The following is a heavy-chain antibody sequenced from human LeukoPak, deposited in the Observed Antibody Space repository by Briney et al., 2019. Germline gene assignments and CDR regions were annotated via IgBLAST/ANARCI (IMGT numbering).Heavy chain of an antibody. CDR3: ARDYGGSLDY. D-gene: IGHD4-23*01. J-gene: IGHJ4*02. CDR1: GGSISSNY. V-gene: IGHV4-4*07. CDR2: IYTSGTT. Sequence: SETLSLTCTVSGGSISSNYWSWIRQPAGKGLEWIGRIYTSGTTNYNPSLKSRVTMSLDTSKNHFSLKLSSLTAADTAVYYCARDYGGSLDYWGQGTLVTVSS.